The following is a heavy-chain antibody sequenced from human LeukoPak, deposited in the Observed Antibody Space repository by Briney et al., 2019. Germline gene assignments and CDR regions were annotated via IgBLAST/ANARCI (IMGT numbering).Heavy chain of an antibody. J-gene: IGHJ4*02. CDR3: ARVSTYYYGSGTLGY. CDR1: GGSFSGYY. CDR2: INHSGST. V-gene: IGHV4-34*01. D-gene: IGHD3-10*01. Sequence: SETLSLTCGVYGGSFSGYYWSWIRQPPGKGLEWIGEINHSGSTNYNPSLKSRVTISVDTSKNQFSLKLSSVTAADTAVYYCARVSTYYYGSGTLGYWGQGTLVTVSS.